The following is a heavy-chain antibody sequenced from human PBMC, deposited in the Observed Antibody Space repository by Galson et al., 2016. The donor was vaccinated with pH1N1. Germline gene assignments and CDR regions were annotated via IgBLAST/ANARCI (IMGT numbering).Heavy chain of an antibody. V-gene: IGHV5-51*03. CDR2: IYPDDSDT. CDR3: ARGLLSGFDP. Sequence: QSGAEVKKPGESLKISCEVFGYKFTTYWIGWVRQMPGKGLEWMGIIYPDDSDTRYNPAFQGQVTISVEKSINTAYLQWNSLKASDTAIYYCARGLLSGFDPWGQGTLVIVSS. D-gene: IGHD2-21*01. CDR1: GYKFTTYW. J-gene: IGHJ5*02.